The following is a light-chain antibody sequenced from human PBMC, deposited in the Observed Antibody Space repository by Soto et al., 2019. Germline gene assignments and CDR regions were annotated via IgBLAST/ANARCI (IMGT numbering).Light chain of an antibody. CDR1: SSDVGGYNY. J-gene: IGLJ1*01. CDR2: EVS. Sequence: QPALTQPASVSGSPGQSITISCTGTSSDVGGYNYVSWYQHHPGKAPELMMYEVSNRPSGVSNRFSGSRSGNTASLTISGLQSEDEAEYYCNSYTSSSTFVFGTGTKVTVL. V-gene: IGLV2-14*01. CDR3: NSYTSSSTFV.